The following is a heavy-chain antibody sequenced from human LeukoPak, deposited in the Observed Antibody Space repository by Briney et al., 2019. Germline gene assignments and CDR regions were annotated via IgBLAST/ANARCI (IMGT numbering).Heavy chain of an antibody. D-gene: IGHD2-2*01. CDR1: GFTVSSNY. V-gene: IGHV3-66*01. CDR2: IYSGGST. CDR3: AAPGVPAATYYFDY. Sequence: PGGSLRLSCAASGFTVSSNYMSWVRQAPGKGLEWVSVIYSGGSTYYADSVKGRFTTSRDNSKNTVYLQMNSLRAEDTAVYYCAAPGVPAATYYFDYWGQGTLVTVSS. J-gene: IGHJ4*02.